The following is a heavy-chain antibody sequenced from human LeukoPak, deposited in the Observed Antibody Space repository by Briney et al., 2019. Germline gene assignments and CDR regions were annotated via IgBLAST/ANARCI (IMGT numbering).Heavy chain of an antibody. Sequence: PGGSLRLSCAASGFTFSSYWMSWVRQAPGKGLEWVANIKQDGSEKYYVDSVKGRFTISRDNAKNSLYLQMNSLRAEDTAVYYCARFLSGYSYGNFDYWGQGTLATVSS. J-gene: IGHJ4*02. CDR1: GFTFSSYW. V-gene: IGHV3-7*01. D-gene: IGHD5-18*01. CDR3: ARFLSGYSYGNFDY. CDR2: IKQDGSEK.